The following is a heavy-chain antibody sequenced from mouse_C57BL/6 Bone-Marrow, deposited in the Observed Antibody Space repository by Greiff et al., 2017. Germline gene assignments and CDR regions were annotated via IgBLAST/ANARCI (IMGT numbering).Heavy chain of an antibody. D-gene: IGHD1-1*01. Sequence: EVHLVASGGGLVKPGGSLKLSCAASGFTFSDYGMHWVRQAPEKGLEWVAYISSGSSTIYYADTVKGRFTISRDNAKNTLFLQMTSLRSEDTAMYYCAREYYGSLDYWGQGTTLTVSS. CDR2: ISSGSSTI. J-gene: IGHJ2*01. CDR3: AREYYGSLDY. CDR1: GFTFSDYG. V-gene: IGHV5-17*01.